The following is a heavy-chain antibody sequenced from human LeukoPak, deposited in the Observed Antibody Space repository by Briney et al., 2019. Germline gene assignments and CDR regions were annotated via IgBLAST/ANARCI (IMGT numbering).Heavy chain of an antibody. Sequence: GGSLRLSCAASGFTFSSYAMHWVRQAPGKGLEWVAVIPYDGSNKYYADSVKGRFTISRDNSKNTLYLQMNSLRAEDTAVYYCARAPVPSLPIYFDFWGQGTLVTVSS. CDR3: ARAPVPSLPIYFDF. D-gene: IGHD3-3*01. CDR2: IPYDGSNK. J-gene: IGHJ4*02. V-gene: IGHV3-30*04. CDR1: GFTFSSYA.